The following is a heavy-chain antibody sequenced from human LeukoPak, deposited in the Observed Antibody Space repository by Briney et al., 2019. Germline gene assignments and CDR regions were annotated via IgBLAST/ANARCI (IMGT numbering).Heavy chain of an antibody. CDR3: ARVSSGSYFGYYYYYMDV. CDR2: INSDGSNT. J-gene: IGHJ6*03. V-gene: IGHV3-74*01. CDR1: GFTFSNYW. D-gene: IGHD1-26*01. Sequence: GGSLRLSCAASGFTFSNYWMHWVRQAPGKGLVWVSRINSDGSNTSCADSVKGRFTISRDNAKNTLYLQMNSLRAEDTAVYYCARVSSGSYFGYYYYYMDVWGKGTTVTVSS.